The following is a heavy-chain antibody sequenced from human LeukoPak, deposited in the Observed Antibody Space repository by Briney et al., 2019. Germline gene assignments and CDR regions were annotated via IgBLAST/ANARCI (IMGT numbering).Heavy chain of an antibody. D-gene: IGHD3-22*01. V-gene: IGHV4-34*01. CDR2: INHSGST. Sequence: SETLSLTCAVYGGSFSGYYWSWIRQPPGKGLEWIGEINHSGSTNYNPSLKSRVTISVDTSKSQFSLKLNSMTAAGTAVYYCARGAQTYYDKAPVDYWGQGTLVTVSS. CDR3: ARGAQTYYDKAPVDY. J-gene: IGHJ4*02. CDR1: GGSFSGYY.